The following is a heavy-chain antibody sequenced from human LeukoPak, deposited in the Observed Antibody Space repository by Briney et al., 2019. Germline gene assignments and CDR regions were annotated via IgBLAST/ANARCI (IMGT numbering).Heavy chain of an antibody. Sequence: GGSLRLSCAASGFTFSSYWMSWVRQAPGKGLEWVANIKQDGSEKYYVDSVKGRFPISRDNAKNSLYLQMNSLRAEDTAVYYCARDRPIKSIAARPPTAPDYWGQGTLVTVSS. D-gene: IGHD6-6*01. CDR1: GFTFSSYW. J-gene: IGHJ4*02. CDR2: IKQDGSEK. CDR3: ARDRPIKSIAARPPTAPDY. V-gene: IGHV3-7*01.